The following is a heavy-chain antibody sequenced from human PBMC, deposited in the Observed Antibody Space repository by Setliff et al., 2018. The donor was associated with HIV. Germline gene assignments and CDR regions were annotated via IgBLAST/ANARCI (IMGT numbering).Heavy chain of an antibody. Sequence: LSLSCAASGFSFSNYAMGWVRQAPGKGLEWVSIISGGGGRTYYADSVKGRFNISRDNAKNTLYLQINSLRAEGTAVFYCAKSSDGGFCAGDNCYGYYFDSWGQGTLVTV. V-gene: IGHV3-23*01. D-gene: IGHD2-15*01. CDR2: ISGGGGRT. J-gene: IGHJ4*02. CDR3: AKSSDGGFCAGDNCYGYYFDS. CDR1: GFSFSNYA.